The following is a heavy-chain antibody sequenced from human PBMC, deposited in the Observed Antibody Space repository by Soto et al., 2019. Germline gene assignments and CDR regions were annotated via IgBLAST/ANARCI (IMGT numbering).Heavy chain of an antibody. CDR3: ARGHIVVVTARVYYYGMDV. CDR2: IIPIFGTA. V-gene: IGHV1-69*13. D-gene: IGHD2-21*02. Sequence: ASVKVSCKASGGTFSSYAISWVRQAPGQGLEWMGGIIPIFGTANYAQKFQGRVTITADESTSTAYMELSSLRSEDTAVYYCARGHIVVVTARVYYYGMDVWGQGTTVTVSS. J-gene: IGHJ6*02. CDR1: GGTFSSYA.